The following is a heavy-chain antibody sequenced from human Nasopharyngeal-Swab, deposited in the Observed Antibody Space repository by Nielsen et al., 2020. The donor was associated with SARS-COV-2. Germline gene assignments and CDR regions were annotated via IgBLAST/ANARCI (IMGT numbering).Heavy chain of an antibody. J-gene: IGHJ6*03. D-gene: IGHD3-10*01. Sequence: GESLKISCAASGFTFSNAWMNWVRQAPGKGPEWASFISGSGDFIYYADSVKGRFTISRDNARNSLYLQMNSLSAEDTAIYYCARDLGDYYYYYYMDVWGKGTTVTVSS. CDR3: ARDLGDYYYYYYMDV. CDR2: ISGSGDFI. V-gene: IGHV3-21*01. CDR1: GFTFSNAW.